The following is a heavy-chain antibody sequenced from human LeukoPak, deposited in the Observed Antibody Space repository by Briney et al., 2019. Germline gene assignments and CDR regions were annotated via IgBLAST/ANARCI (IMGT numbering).Heavy chain of an antibody. Sequence: GGSLRLSCAASEFTFSNYGMHWVRQAPGKGLEWVSSISSSSSYIYYADSVKGRFTISRDNAKNSLYLQMNSLRAEDTAVYYCARVEHYYDSSGYIHYWGQGTLVTVSS. CDR2: ISSSSSYI. J-gene: IGHJ4*02. CDR3: ARVEHYYDSSGYIHY. D-gene: IGHD3-22*01. V-gene: IGHV3-21*01. CDR1: EFTFSNYG.